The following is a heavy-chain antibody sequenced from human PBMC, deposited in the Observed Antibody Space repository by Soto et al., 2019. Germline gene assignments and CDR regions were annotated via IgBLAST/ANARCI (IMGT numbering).Heavy chain of an antibody. CDR1: GFTFSSYA. D-gene: IGHD4-4*01. CDR3: AYSTAGRYYFDY. CDR2: ISYDGSNK. V-gene: IGHV3-30-3*01. Sequence: GGSLRLSCAASGFTFSSYAMHWVRQAPGKGLEWVAVISYDGSNKYYADSVKGRFTISRDNSKNTLYLQMNSLRAEDTAVYYCAYSTAGRYYFDYWGQGTLVTVSS. J-gene: IGHJ4*02.